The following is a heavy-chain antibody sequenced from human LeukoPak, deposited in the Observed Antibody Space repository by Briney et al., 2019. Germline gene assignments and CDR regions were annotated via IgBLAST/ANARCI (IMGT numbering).Heavy chain of an antibody. Sequence: SETLSLTCVVYGGSFSGDYWSWIRQPPGRGLEWIGEINQSGRTNYNPSLKSRVTISVDTSKNQFSLKLGSVTAADTAVYYCAREGFGELSHFDYWGQGTLVTVSS. D-gene: IGHD3-10*01. CDR1: GGSFSGDY. CDR2: INQSGRT. J-gene: IGHJ4*02. V-gene: IGHV4-34*01. CDR3: AREGFGELSHFDY.